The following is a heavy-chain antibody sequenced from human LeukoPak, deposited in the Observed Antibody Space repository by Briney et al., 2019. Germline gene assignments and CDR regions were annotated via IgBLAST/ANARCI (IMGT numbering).Heavy chain of an antibody. CDR2: ISAYNGNT. J-gene: IGHJ3*02. CDR1: GYTFTSYG. V-gene: IGHV1-18*01. Sequence: ASVKVSCKASGYTFTSYGISWVRHAPGQGLEWMGWISAYNGNTNYAQKLQGRVTMTTDTSTSTAYMELRSLRSDDTAVYYCARDQVSLWFGEFHAFDIWGQGTMVTVSS. D-gene: IGHD3-10*01. CDR3: ARDQVSLWFGEFHAFDI.